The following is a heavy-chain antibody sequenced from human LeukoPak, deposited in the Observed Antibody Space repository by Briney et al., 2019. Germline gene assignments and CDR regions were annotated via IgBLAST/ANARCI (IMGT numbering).Heavy chain of an antibody. V-gene: IGHV3-23*01. J-gene: IGHJ4*02. D-gene: IGHD2-2*01. Sequence: HSGGSLRLSCAASGFTFSNYTMSWVRQAPGKGLEWVSGVSGSGGNIHYADSVKGRFTISRDNSKNTLYLQMNSLRAEDTAVYYCAASLPNIVVVPATKGPFGYRGQGALVTVSS. CDR2: VSGSGGNI. CDR1: GFTFSNYT. CDR3: AASLPNIVVVPATKGPFGY.